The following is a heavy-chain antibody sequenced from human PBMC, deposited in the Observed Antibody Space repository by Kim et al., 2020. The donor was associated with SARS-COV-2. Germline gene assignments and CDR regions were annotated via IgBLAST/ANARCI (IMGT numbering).Heavy chain of an antibody. CDR1: GLNFSDHD. Sequence: GGSLRLSCGASGLNFSDHDMDWVRQAPGKGLEWVGRSRDRANSYSTEYAASVKGRFAISRDHSQNSVNLEMQDLKVEDTDIYYCTRRIFDAFDIWGQGAMVTLPS. V-gene: IGHV3-72*01. D-gene: IGHD1-20*01. CDR3: TRRIFDAFDI. CDR2: SRDRANSYST. J-gene: IGHJ3*02.